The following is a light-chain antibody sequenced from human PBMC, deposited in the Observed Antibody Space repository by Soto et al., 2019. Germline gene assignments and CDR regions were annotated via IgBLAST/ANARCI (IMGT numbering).Light chain of an antibody. J-gene: IGKJ1*01. CDR2: DAY. CDR3: QQRSNWTRT. CDR1: QSVRXY. V-gene: IGKV3-11*01. Sequence: IVLIQSPATLSVSPVDRATLXGXDXQSVRXYLAWYQQKXGQAPRXXIYDAYNRATGIPARFSGSGSGTDFTLTVSSLEPEDFAVDYCQQRSNWTRTFGQGTQVDIK.